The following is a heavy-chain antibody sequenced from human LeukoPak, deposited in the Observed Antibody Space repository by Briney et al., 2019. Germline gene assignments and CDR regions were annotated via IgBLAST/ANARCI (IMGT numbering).Heavy chain of an antibody. CDR1: GFTFSSYA. Sequence: GGSLRLSCAASGFTFSSYAMSWVRQAPGKGLEWVAVISYDGSNKYYADSVKGRFTISRDNSKNTLYLQMNSLRAEDTAVYYCAREPSEGYCSGGSCYGGAFDIWGQGTMVTVSS. CDR3: AREPSEGYCSGGSCYGGAFDI. CDR2: ISYDGSNK. V-gene: IGHV3-30*03. J-gene: IGHJ3*02. D-gene: IGHD2-15*01.